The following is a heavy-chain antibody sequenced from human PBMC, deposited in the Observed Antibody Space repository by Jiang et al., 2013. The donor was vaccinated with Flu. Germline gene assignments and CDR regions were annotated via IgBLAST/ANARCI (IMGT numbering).Heavy chain of an antibody. CDR2: ISYDGSNK. D-gene: IGHD4-17*01. Sequence: RLSCAASGFTFSSYAMHWVRQAPGKGLEWVAVISYDGSNKYYADSVKGRFTISRDNSKNTLYLQMNSLRAEDTAVYYCARDTGHDYGDHDYWGQGTLVTVSS. CDR1: GFTFSSYA. J-gene: IGHJ4*02. CDR3: ARDTGHDYGDHDY. V-gene: IGHV3-30-3*01.